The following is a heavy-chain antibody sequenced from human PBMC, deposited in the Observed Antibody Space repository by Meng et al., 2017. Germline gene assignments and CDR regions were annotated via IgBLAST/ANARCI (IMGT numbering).Heavy chain of an antibody. Sequence: GESLKISCAASGFTFSSYWMHWVRQAPGKGLVWVSRINSDGSSTSYADSVKGRFTISRDNAKNTLYLQMNSLRAEDTAVYYCARWPGDRWGLDYWGQGTLVTVSS. D-gene: IGHD7-27*01. CDR3: ARWPGDRWGLDY. CDR1: GFTFSSYW. V-gene: IGHV3-74*01. J-gene: IGHJ4*02. CDR2: INSDGSST.